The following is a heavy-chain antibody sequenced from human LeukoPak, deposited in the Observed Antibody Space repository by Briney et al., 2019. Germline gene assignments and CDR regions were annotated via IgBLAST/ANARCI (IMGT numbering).Heavy chain of an antibody. CDR1: GFTFSSYE. CDR2: INWNGGST. CDR3: ARVLRSNYYDSSGYIYYYYMDV. D-gene: IGHD3-22*01. J-gene: IGHJ6*03. Sequence: GGSLRLSCAASGFTFSSYEMNWVRQAPGKGLEWVSGINWNGGSTGYADSVKGRFTISRDNAKNSLYLQMNSLRAEDTALYYCARVLRSNYYDSSGYIYYYYMDVWGKGTTVTVSS. V-gene: IGHV3-20*04.